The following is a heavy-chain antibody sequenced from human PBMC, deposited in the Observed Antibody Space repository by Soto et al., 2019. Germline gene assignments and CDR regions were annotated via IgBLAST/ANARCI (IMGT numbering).Heavy chain of an antibody. J-gene: IGHJ4*02. CDR3: TKNSYDSSGYDFDY. CDR1: GGSISSSSYY. D-gene: IGHD3-22*01. V-gene: IGHV4-39*07. CDR2: IYYSGST. Sequence: SETLSLTCTVSGGSISSSSYYWGWIRQPPGKGLEWIGSIYYSGSTYYNPSLKSRVTISVDTSKNQLSLKLSSVTAADTAVYYCTKNSYDSSGYDFDYWGQGTLVTVSS.